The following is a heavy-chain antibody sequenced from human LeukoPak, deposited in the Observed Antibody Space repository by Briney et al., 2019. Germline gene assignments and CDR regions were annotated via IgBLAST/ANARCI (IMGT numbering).Heavy chain of an antibody. CDR1: GFTFSSYG. J-gene: IGHJ6*02. CDR2: IWYDGSNK. Sequence: GGSLRFSCAASGFTFSSYGMHWVRQAPGKGLEWVAVIWYDGSNKYYADSVKGRFTISRDNSKNTLYLQMNSLRAEDTAVYYCARDSSSSSYYYYGMDVWGQGTTVTVSS. CDR3: ARDSSSSSYYYYGMDV. V-gene: IGHV3-33*01. D-gene: IGHD6-6*01.